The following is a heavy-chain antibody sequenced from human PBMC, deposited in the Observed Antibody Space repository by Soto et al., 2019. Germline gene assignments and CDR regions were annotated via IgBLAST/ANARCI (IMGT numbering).Heavy chain of an antibody. Sequence: QVQLVQSGAEVKKPGASVKVSCKASGYTFTGYYMHWVRQAPGQGLEWMGWINPNSGGTNYAQKLQGWVTMTRDTSISTAYMELSRLRSDDTAVYYCARVPMYNWNDNYYYGMDVWGQGTTVTVSS. D-gene: IGHD1-20*01. CDR2: INPNSGGT. CDR1: GYTFTGYY. CDR3: ARVPMYNWNDNYYYGMDV. V-gene: IGHV1-2*04. J-gene: IGHJ6*02.